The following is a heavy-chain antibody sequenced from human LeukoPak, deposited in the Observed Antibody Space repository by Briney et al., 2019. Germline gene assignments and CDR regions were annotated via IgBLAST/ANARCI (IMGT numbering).Heavy chain of an antibody. CDR1: GFTFSSYS. V-gene: IGHV3-21*04. D-gene: IGHD6-13*01. J-gene: IGHJ4*02. Sequence: GGSLRLSCAASGFTFSSYSMNWVRQAPGKGLEWVSSISSSFSYIFYADSVKGRFTISRDNSKNTLYLQMNSLRAEDTAVYYCAKPTRQQLVRYFDYWGQGTLVTVSS. CDR3: AKPTRQQLVRYFDY. CDR2: ISSSFSYI.